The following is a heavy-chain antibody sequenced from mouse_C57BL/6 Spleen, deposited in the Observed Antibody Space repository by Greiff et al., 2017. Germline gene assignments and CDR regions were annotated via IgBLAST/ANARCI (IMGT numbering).Heavy chain of an antibody. CDR1: GYTFTDYD. D-gene: IGHD1-1*01. Sequence: VQRVESGAELVRPGASVTLSCKASGYTFTDYDMYWVQQTPVHSLEWIGAIDPETGGTASNQKFKGKAILSADNSSSTAYMELRSLTAEDSAVYYWKRSGSRFAYWGQGTLVTVSA. J-gene: IGHJ3*01. CDR3: KRSGSRFAY. V-gene: IGHV1-15*01. CDR2: IDPETGGT.